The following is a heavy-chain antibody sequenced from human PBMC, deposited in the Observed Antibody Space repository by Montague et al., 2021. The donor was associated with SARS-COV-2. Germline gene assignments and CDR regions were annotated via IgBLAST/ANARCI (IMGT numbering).Heavy chain of an antibody. CDR3: ARTYYDILTGYYNRGAFDI. D-gene: IGHD3-9*01. CDR2: IYYSGST. V-gene: IGHV4-59*08. Sequence: SETLSLTCTVSGGSISSYYWSRIRQPPGKGLEWIGYIYYSGSTNYNPSLKSRVTISVDTSKNQFSLKLSSVTAADTAVSYCARTYYDILTGYYNRGAFDIWGQGTMVTVSS. J-gene: IGHJ3*02. CDR1: GGSISSYY.